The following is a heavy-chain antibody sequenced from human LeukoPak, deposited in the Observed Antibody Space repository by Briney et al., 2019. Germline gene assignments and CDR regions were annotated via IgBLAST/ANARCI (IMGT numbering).Heavy chain of an antibody. CDR3: ARGAHSSSSFEDY. CDR2: INGDGSST. Sequence: GGSLRLSCAASGFTFSGYWMHWVRQGPGKGLVWVSRINGDGSSTSYADFPKGRFTISRDNAKNTLYLQMNSLRVEDTAIYYCARGAHSSSSFEDYWGQGTLVTVAS. D-gene: IGHD6-6*01. CDR1: GFTFSGYW. V-gene: IGHV3-74*01. J-gene: IGHJ4*02.